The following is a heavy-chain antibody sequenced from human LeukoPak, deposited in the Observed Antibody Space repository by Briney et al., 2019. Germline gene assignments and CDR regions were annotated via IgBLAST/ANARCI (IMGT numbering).Heavy chain of an antibody. V-gene: IGHV4-61*02. J-gene: IGHJ3*02. Sequence: SQTLSLTCTVSGGSISSGSYYWSGIRQPAGTGLEWIGRIYTSGSTNYNPSLKSRVTISVDTSKNQFSLKLSSVTAADTAVYYCARGSGSFAIHAFDIWGQGTMVTASS. D-gene: IGHD1-26*01. CDR2: IYTSGST. CDR3: ARGSGSFAIHAFDI. CDR1: GGSISSGSYY.